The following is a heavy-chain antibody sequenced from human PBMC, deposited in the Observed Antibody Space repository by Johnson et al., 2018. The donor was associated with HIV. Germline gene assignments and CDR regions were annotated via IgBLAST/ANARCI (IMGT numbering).Heavy chain of an antibody. D-gene: IGHD3-3*01. Sequence: QVLLVESGGGVVQPGRSLRLSCAASGFTFSSYAMHWVRQAPGTGLEWVAVISYDGSNTYYADSVKGRFTISSDNSKNTLYMQMNILRAEDTAVYYCARDRAYYDFWSGYPENYDAFDIWGPGTLVTVSS. CDR2: ISYDGSNT. CDR1: GFTFSSYA. V-gene: IGHV3-30-3*01. J-gene: IGHJ3*02. CDR3: ARDRAYYDFWSGYPENYDAFDI.